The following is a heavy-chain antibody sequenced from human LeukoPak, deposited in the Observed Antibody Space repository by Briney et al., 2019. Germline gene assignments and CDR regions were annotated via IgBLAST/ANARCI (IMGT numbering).Heavy chain of an antibody. CDR3: ARGYLADYYFDY. J-gene: IGHJ4*02. Sequence: PGGSLRLSCAASGFTFSSYSMNWVRQAPGKGLEWVSSISSSSSYIYYADSVKGRFTISRDNAKSSLYLQMNSLRAEDTAVYYCARGYLADYYFDYWGQGTLVTVSS. D-gene: IGHD3-3*01. CDR1: GFTFSSYS. CDR2: ISSSSSYI. V-gene: IGHV3-21*01.